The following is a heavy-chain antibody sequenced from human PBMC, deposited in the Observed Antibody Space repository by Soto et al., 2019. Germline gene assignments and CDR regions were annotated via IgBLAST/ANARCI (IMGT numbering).Heavy chain of an antibody. V-gene: IGHV3-11*01. CDR2: ISSSGSTI. Sequence: TGGSLRLSCAASGFTFSDYYMSWIRQAPGKGLEWVSYISSSGSTIYYADSVKGRFTISRDNAKNSLYLQMNSLRAEDTAVYYCARGGIEMATITLFYYYYYGMDVWGQGTTVTVSS. D-gene: IGHD5-12*01. J-gene: IGHJ6*02. CDR1: GFTFSDYY. CDR3: ARGGIEMATITLFYYYYYGMDV.